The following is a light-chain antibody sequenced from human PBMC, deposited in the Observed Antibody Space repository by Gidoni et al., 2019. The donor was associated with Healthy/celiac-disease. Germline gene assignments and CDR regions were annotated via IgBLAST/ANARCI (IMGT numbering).Light chain of an antibody. CDR2: GNS. Sequence: QSVLTQPPSVSGAPGQRVTIFCTGSSSNIRAGYDVHWYQQLPGTAPKLLIYGNSSRPSGVPDRFSGSKSGTSASLAITGLQAEGEADYYCQSYDSSLSGVIFGGGTKLTVL. CDR3: QSYDSSLSGVI. J-gene: IGLJ2*01. CDR1: SSNIRAGYD. V-gene: IGLV1-40*01.